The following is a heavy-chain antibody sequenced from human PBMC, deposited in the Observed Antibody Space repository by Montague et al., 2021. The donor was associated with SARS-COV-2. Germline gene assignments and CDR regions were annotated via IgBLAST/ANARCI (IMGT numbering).Heavy chain of an antibody. CDR1: GGSISSSSYY. Sequence: SETLSLTCTVSGGSISSSSYYWGWLRQPPGKGLEWIGSIYYSGSTYYXXXLESRVTISVDTSKNQFSLKLSSVTAADTAVYYCASLPRITIFGVVIHFDYWGQGTLVTVSS. J-gene: IGHJ4*02. CDR2: IYYSGST. V-gene: IGHV4-39*01. D-gene: IGHD3-3*01. CDR3: ASLPRITIFGVVIHFDY.